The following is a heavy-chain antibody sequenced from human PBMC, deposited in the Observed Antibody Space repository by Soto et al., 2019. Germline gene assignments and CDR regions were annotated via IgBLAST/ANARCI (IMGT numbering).Heavy chain of an antibody. CDR2: INAGNGNT. J-gene: IGHJ3*02. D-gene: IGHD3-16*01. CDR3: AREQSGEIMTMTDAFDI. V-gene: IGHV1-3*01. Sequence: QVQLVQSGAEVQKPGASVKVSCKASGYTFTSYAIHWVRQAPGPRLEWMGWINAGNGNTQYSQKFQGRVTITRDTAASIANMEVSSLRSEDTALYYCAREQSGEIMTMTDAFDIWCQGTMVTVSS. CDR1: GYTFTSYA.